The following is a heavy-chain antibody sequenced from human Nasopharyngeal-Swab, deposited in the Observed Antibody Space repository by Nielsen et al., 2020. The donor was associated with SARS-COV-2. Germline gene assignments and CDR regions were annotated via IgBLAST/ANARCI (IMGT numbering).Heavy chain of an antibody. D-gene: IGHD3-10*01. V-gene: IGHV4-39*07. CDR3: ARERGRGGIWNYYYYYMDV. Sequence: REAPGKGLEWVGSIYYGGSTYYNPSLKSRVTISVDTSKNQFSLKLSSVTAAGTAVYYCARERGRGGIWNYYYYYMDVWGKGTTVTVSS. J-gene: IGHJ6*03. CDR2: IYYGGST.